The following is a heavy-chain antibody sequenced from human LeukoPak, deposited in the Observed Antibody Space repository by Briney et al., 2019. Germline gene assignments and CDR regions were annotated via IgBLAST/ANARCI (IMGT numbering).Heavy chain of an antibody. V-gene: IGHV3-53*01. CDR1: GFTVSRNY. CDR3: ARLRALGT. Sequence: GGSLRLSCAASGFTVSRNYMSWVRQAPGKGLEWVSVIYSADSAYYADSVRGRFTISRDNSKNTLYLQMNSLRAEDTAVYYCARLRALGTWGQGTTVTVSS. CDR2: IYSADSA. D-gene: IGHD3-16*01. J-gene: IGHJ3*01.